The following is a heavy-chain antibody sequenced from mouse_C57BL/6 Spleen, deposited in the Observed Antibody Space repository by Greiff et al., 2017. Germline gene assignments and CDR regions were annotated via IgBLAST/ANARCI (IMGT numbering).Heavy chain of an antibody. D-gene: IGHD1-1*01. CDR3: ARTVVRAMDY. CDR2: ISDGGSYT. CDR1: GFTFSSYA. V-gene: IGHV5-4*01. J-gene: IGHJ4*01. Sequence: EVQLVESGGGLVKPGGSLKLSCAASGFTFSSYAMSWVRQTPEKRLEWVATISDGGSYTYYPDNVKGRFTISRDNAKNNLYLQMSHLKSEDTAMYYCARTVVRAMDYWGQGTSVTVSS.